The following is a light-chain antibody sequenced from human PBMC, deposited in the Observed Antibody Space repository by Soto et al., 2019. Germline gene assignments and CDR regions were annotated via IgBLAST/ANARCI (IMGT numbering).Light chain of an antibody. V-gene: IGKV4-1*01. CDR3: QPYYSTPLT. CDR1: QSVLYSSNNKNY. Sequence: DIVMTQSPDSLAVSLGERATINCKSSQSVLYSSNNKNYLAWYQQKPGQPPKLLIYWASTRESGVPDRFSGSGSGTDFTLTISSMQAEDVAVYYCQPYYSTPLTFGGGTKVEIK. J-gene: IGKJ4*01. CDR2: WAS.